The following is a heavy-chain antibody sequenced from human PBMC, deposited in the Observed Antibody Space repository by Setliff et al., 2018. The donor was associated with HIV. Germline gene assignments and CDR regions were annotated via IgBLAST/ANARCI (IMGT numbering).Heavy chain of an antibody. J-gene: IGHJ6*03. CDR2: INSDGSST. D-gene: IGHD6-6*01. CDR3: ARARYMDV. Sequence: GGSLRLSCVASGFTFSPYRMHWVRQAPGKGLVWVSLINSDGSSTRYADSVKGRFTISRDNAKNTLYLQMNSLRAEDTAVYYCARARYMDVWGKGTTVTVSS. V-gene: IGHV3-74*01. CDR1: GFTFSPYR.